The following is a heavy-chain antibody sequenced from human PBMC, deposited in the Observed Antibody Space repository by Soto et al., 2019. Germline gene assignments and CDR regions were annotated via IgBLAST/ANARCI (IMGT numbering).Heavy chain of an antibody. D-gene: IGHD3-3*01. Sequence: QVQLVESGGGLVKPGGSLRLSCAASGFIFSDYYMTWIRQAPGKGLEWLSCSSNRDRSTYYADSVKDRFVVAKDNAKNLMYLQMNSLRAEDTAVYFCARAWKIEKFGVISMSKGLDVWGQGTTVTVSS. V-gene: IGHV3-11*01. CDR1: GFIFSDYY. J-gene: IGHJ6*02. CDR3: ARAWKIEKFGVISMSKGLDV. CDR2: SSNRDRST.